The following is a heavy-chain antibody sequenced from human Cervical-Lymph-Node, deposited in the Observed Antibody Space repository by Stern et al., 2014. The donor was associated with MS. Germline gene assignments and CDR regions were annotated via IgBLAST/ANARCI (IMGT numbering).Heavy chain of an antibody. V-gene: IGHV1-18*01. D-gene: IGHD4-23*01. J-gene: IGHJ2*01. CDR1: GYTFTSYG. CDR2: ISAYNGNT. Sequence: VQLVESGAEVKKPGASVKVSCKASGYTFTSYGISWVRQAPGQGLEWMGWISAYNGNTNYAQKLQGRVTMTKETSTSPAYTERRSLRSDDTAVYYCARDRGMTTVALAYFDLWGRGTLVTVSS. CDR3: ARDRGMTTVALAYFDL.